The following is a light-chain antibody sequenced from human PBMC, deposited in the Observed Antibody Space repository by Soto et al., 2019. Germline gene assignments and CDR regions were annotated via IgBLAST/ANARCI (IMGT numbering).Light chain of an antibody. CDR2: DAS. CDR1: QDIDNY. J-gene: IGKJ5*01. CDR3: QHYDHVQVT. V-gene: IGKV1-33*01. Sequence: DIQMTQSPSSLSASVGDRVTITCQASQDIDNYLNWYQQKQGKAPNXLIYDASNLETGVPSRFSGGGSGTDFTFTITSLQPEDSETYYCQHYDHVQVTFGQGTRLEIK.